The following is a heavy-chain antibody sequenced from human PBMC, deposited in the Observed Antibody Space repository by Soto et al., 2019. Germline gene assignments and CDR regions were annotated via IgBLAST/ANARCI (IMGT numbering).Heavy chain of an antibody. CDR2: INPSGGST. J-gene: IGHJ2*01. CDR1: GYTFTSYY. V-gene: IGHV1-46*01. Sequence: ASVKVSCKASGYTFTSYYMHWVRQAPGQGLEWMGIINPSGGSTSYAQKFQGRVTMTRDTSTSTVYMELSSLRSDDTAVYYCGRAGIVDWYFDLWGRGTLVTVSS. CDR3: GRAGIVDWYFDL. D-gene: IGHD1-26*01.